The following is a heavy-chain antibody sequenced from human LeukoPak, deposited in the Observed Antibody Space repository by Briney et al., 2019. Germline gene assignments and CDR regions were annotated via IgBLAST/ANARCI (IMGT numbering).Heavy chain of an antibody. D-gene: IGHD6-19*01. CDR2: IDWDGDK. Sequence: SGPALVKPTQTLTLTCTFSGFSLSTSGMRVSWIRQPPGKALEWLARIDWDGDKFYSTSLKTRLTISKDTSKNQVVLTMTNMDPVDTATYYCARHAVAGVVDYWGQGTLVTVSS. V-gene: IGHV2-70*04. CDR1: GFSLSTSGMR. J-gene: IGHJ4*02. CDR3: ARHAVAGVVDY.